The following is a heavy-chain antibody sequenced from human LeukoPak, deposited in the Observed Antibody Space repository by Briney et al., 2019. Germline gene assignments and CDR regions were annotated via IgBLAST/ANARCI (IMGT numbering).Heavy chain of an antibody. Sequence: PSETLSLTCTVSGGSISSSSYYWGWIRQPPGKGLEWIGSIYYSGSTYYNPSLKSRVTISVDTSQNQFSLKLSSVTAADTAVYYCARLGVSSWYIDYWGQGTLVTVSS. CDR2: IYYSGST. J-gene: IGHJ4*02. CDR3: ARLGVSSWYIDY. CDR1: GGSISSSSYY. V-gene: IGHV4-39*01. D-gene: IGHD6-13*01.